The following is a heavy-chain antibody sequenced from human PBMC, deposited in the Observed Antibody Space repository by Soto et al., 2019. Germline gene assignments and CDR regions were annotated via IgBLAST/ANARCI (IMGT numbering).Heavy chain of an antibody. CDR1: GYTFTSYA. Sequence: QVQLVQSGAEVKKPGASVKVSCKASGYTFTSYAMYWVRQAPGQRLEWIGWIHTGNGATNYSQKFQGRVTITRDTSASTADMELSRLTYEDTAVYYCTRAKGRGAAAFDYCDPWGQGTLVSVSS. CDR3: TRAKGRGAAAFDYCDP. D-gene: IGHD3-9*01. CDR2: IHTGNGAT. V-gene: IGHV1-3*04. J-gene: IGHJ5*02.